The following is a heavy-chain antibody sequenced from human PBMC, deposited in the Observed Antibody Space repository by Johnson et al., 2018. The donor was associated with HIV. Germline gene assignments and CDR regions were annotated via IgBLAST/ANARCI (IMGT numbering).Heavy chain of an antibody. V-gene: IGHV3-30*18. CDR3: AKDTYSHRLTVTESGFDI. J-gene: IGHJ3*02. CDR1: GFTISSYG. D-gene: IGHD4-11*01. CDR2: ISFDGSNK. Sequence: MQLVESGGGVVQPGRSLRLSCAASGFTISSYGMHWVRQAPGKGLEWVAVISFDGSNKYYADSVKGRFTISRDNSKNTLYLQMNSLRPEDTAVYYCAKDTYSHRLTVTESGFDIWGQGTMVTISS.